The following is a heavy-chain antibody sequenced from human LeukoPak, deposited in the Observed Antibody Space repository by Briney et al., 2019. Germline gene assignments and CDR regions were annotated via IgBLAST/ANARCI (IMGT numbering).Heavy chain of an antibody. CDR2: NNSDGSST. Sequence: PGGSLRLSCAASGFTFSSYWMHWVRQAPGKGLVWVSRNNSDGSSTSYADSVKGRFTISRDNAKNTLYLQMNSLRAEDTAVYYCARGWDYSTEMEYWGQGTLVTVSS. CDR1: GFTFSSYW. CDR3: ARGWDYSTEMEY. V-gene: IGHV3-74*01. D-gene: IGHD4-11*01. J-gene: IGHJ4*02.